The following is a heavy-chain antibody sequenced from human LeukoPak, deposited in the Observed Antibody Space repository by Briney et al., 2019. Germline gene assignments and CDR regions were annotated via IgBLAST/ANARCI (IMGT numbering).Heavy chain of an antibody. V-gene: IGHV3-30*02. J-gene: IGHJ4*02. CDR1: GFTVDRYGVTLNRYS. CDR3: AKDRGGIFGVVRRLTYDFDY. D-gene: IGHD3-3*01. CDR2: IRYDGSNK. Sequence: PGGSLRLSCAASGFTVDRYGVTLNRYSFHWVRQTPGKGLEWVAFIRYDGSNKYYADSVEGRFTISRDNSKNMVYLQMNSLRAEDTAVYYCAKDRGGIFGVVRRLTYDFDYWGQGTLVTVSS.